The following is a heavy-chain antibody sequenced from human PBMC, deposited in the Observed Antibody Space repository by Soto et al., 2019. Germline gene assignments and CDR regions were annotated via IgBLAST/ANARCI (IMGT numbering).Heavy chain of an antibody. Sequence: PSETLSLTCTVSGGSISTSDYYWGWIRQPPGKGLEWIGYIYYSGSTNYNPSLKSRVIISVDTSKNQFSLKLSSVTAADTAVYYCARRYGATFDYWGQGTLVTVSS. CDR3: ARRYGATFDY. V-gene: IGHV4-61*05. CDR1: GGSISTSDYY. CDR2: IYYSGST. D-gene: IGHD1-26*01. J-gene: IGHJ4*02.